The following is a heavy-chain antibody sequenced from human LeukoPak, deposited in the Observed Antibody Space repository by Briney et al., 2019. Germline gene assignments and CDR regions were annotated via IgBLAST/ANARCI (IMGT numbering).Heavy chain of an antibody. CDR2: ISGHNGYT. CDR3: AREGLNETPFSYGLGRLPPYSYSGRDV. V-gene: IGHV1-18*01. Sequence: GASVKVSCKASGYTFSSYGISWVRQAPGQSPEWMGWISGHNGYTNYAQSFQGRVTMTTDASTSTAYLDLRSLRSDDTAVYFCAREGLNETPFSYGLGRLPPYSYSGRDVWGQGTTVTVTS. CDR1: GYTFSSYG. J-gene: IGHJ6*02. D-gene: IGHD3-10*01.